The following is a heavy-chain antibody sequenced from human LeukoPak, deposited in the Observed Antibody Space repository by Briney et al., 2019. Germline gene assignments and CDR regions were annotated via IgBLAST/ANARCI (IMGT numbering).Heavy chain of an antibody. D-gene: IGHD5-18*01. Sequence: PSETLSLTCAVYGGSFSGYYWSWIRQPPGKGLEWIVEINHSGSTNYNPSLKSRVTISVDTSKNQFSLKLSSVTAADTAVYYCARVRNRYSYGPRAFDIWGQGTMVTVSS. J-gene: IGHJ3*02. CDR3: ARVRNRYSYGPRAFDI. CDR2: INHSGST. CDR1: GGSFSGYY. V-gene: IGHV4-34*01.